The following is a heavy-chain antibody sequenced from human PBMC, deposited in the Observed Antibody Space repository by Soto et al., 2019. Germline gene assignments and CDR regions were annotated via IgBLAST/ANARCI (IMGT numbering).Heavy chain of an antibody. Sequence: GGTLRLSCEASGFTISECSMNWVRQTPGKGLEWVSAISGSGGSTYYADSVKGRFTISRDNSKNTLYLQMNSLRAEDTAVYYCAKGLEDIVLVPAALGAFDIWGQGTMVTVSS. CDR3: AKGLEDIVLVPAALGAFDI. CDR2: ISGSGGST. V-gene: IGHV3-23*01. J-gene: IGHJ3*02. D-gene: IGHD2-2*01. CDR1: GFTISECS.